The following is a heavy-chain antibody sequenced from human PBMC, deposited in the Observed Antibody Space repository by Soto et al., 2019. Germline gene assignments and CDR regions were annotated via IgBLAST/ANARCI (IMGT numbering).Heavy chain of an antibody. CDR3: ARDVELRYFDWSTGLVHMDD. J-gene: IGHJ6*02. CDR1: GYTFTSYA. Sequence: VKGSCDASGYTFTSYAISWMLQAPGHGLEWMGWISAYNGNTNYAQKLQGRVTMTTDTSTSTAYMELRSLRSDDTAVYYCARDVELRYFDWSTGLVHMDDWGQGTTVTVSS. D-gene: IGHD3-9*01. V-gene: IGHV1-18*01. CDR2: ISAYNGNT.